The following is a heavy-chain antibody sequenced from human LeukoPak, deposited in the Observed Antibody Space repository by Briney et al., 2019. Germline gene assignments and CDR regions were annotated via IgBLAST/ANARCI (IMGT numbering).Heavy chain of an antibody. Sequence: PGGSLRLSCAASGFIFSLYCMHWVRQAPGKGPMWVSRICPDGTGISYAYSVKARFTTSRDNAKNTVYLQMNGPREEDTAVYYCVRDFRSADYWGQGTLVTVSS. V-gene: IGHV3-74*01. CDR2: ICPDGTGI. CDR1: GFIFSLYC. J-gene: IGHJ4*02. CDR3: VRDFRSADY.